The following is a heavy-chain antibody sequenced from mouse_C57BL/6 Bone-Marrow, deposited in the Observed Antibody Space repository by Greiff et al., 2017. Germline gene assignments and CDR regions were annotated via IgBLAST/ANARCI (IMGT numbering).Heavy chain of an antibody. CDR1: GYTFTEYT. CDR3: ARHEEGLWLRRSWFAY. D-gene: IGHD2-2*01. V-gene: IGHV1-62-2*01. J-gene: IGHJ3*01. Sequence: VQLQQSGAELVKPGASVKLSCKASGYTFTEYTIHWVKQRSGQGLEWIGWFYPGSGSIKYNEKFKDKATLTADKSSSTVYMELSRWTSEDSAVYFCARHEEGLWLRRSWFAYWGQGTLVTVSA. CDR2: FYPGSGSI.